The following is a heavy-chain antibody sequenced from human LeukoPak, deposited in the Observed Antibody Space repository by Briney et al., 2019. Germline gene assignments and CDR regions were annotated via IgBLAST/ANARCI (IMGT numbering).Heavy chain of an antibody. Sequence: PGTSLRLSCAASGFTFSAYGMHWVRQAPGKGLEWVAVIWYDGSNKYYGDSVKGRFTISRDNSKNTLYLQVNSLRAEDTAVYYCVKEGYDSSGYYSSFDYWGQGTLVTVSS. CDR1: GFTFSAYG. J-gene: IGHJ4*02. CDR3: VKEGYDSSGYYSSFDY. V-gene: IGHV3-33*06. D-gene: IGHD3-22*01. CDR2: IWYDGSNK.